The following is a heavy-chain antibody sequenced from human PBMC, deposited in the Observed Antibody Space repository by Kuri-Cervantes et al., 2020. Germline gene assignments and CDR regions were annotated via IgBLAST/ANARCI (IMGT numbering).Heavy chain of an antibody. CDR1: GGSFSGYY. D-gene: IGHD2-15*01. Sequence: SETLSLTCAVYGGSFSGYYWSWIRQPPGKGLEWIGEINHSGSTNYNPSLKSRVTMSVDTSKNQFSLKLSSVTAADTAVYYCARTYCSGGSCYDHFDYWGQGTLVTVSS. J-gene: IGHJ4*02. CDR3: ARTYCSGGSCYDHFDY. V-gene: IGHV4-34*01. CDR2: INHSGST.